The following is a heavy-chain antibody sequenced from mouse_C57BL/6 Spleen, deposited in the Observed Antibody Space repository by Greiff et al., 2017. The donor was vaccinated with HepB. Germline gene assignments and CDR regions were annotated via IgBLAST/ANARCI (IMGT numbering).Heavy chain of an antibody. D-gene: IGHD1-1*01. CDR3: ARIPFYGSRNWYFDV. Sequence: VHVKQSGPELVKPGASVKISCKASGYSFTDYNMNWVKQSNGKSLEWIGVINPNYGTTSYNQKFKGKATLTVDQSSSTAYMQLNSLTSEDSAVYYCARIPFYGSRNWYFDVWGTGTTVTVSS. V-gene: IGHV1-39*01. CDR2: INPNYGTT. J-gene: IGHJ1*03. CDR1: GYSFTDYN.